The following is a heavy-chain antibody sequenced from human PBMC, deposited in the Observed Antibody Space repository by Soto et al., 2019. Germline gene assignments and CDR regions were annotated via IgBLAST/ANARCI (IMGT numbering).Heavy chain of an antibody. Sequence: TLSLPCIVSHGSGSSDPYYLTWSRQHPGKCLEWIGYIYYRGNTYYRRFLKSRVSISVDTSQNQFSLRLNSVTAADTAVYYCARSGYGSSYFKHWGQRPLGTVSS. CDR3: ARSGYGSSYFKH. J-gene: IGHJ4*01. D-gene: IGHD6-13*01. CDR2: IYYRGNT. V-gene: IGHV4-31*03. CDR1: HGSGSSDPYY.